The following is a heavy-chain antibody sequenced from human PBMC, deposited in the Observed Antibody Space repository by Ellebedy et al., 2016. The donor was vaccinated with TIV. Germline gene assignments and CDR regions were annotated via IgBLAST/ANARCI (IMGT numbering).Heavy chain of an antibody. CDR3: ARGSVVTGADS. CDR1: GFSFRNYW. V-gene: IGHV3-7*03. D-gene: IGHD2-21*02. CDR2: INQDGRAK. Sequence: GESLKISCAASGFSFRNYWMNWVRQAPGKGLELVANINQDGRAKNYVDSVNGRFAISRDNAKNSLYLQMNSLRREDTAIYYCARGSVVTGADSWGQGTLVTVSS. J-gene: IGHJ4*02.